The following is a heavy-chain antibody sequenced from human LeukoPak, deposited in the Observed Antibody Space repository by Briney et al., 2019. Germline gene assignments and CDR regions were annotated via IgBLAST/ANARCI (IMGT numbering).Heavy chain of an antibody. D-gene: IGHD3-10*01. Sequence: GGSLRLSCAASGFTFSSSAMGWVRQTPGKGLEWVSVMSGSGDSTYYGDSVKGRFTISRDNSKKMVYLQMGSLRIEDTAVYYCARDAWGSGSYYDLWGRGTLVTVSS. CDR2: MSGSGDST. V-gene: IGHV3-23*01. J-gene: IGHJ2*01. CDR3: ARDAWGSGSYYDL. CDR1: GFTFSSSA.